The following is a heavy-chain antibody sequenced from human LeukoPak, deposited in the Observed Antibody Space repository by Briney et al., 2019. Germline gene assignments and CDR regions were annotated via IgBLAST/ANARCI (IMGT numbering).Heavy chain of an antibody. CDR2: INGDGSST. CDR1: GFPFSSYW. Sequence: GGSLRLSCVASGFPFSSYWMTWVRQAPGKGLVWVSRINGDGSSTSYAGSVKGRFTISRDNSKNTLFLQMNSLRTEDTAVYFCARWGNDYSQFDSWGQGTLVTVSS. D-gene: IGHD4-11*01. CDR3: ARWGNDYSQFDS. J-gene: IGHJ4*02. V-gene: IGHV3-74*01.